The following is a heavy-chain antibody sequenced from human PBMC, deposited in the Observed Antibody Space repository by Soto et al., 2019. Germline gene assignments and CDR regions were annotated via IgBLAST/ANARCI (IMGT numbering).Heavy chain of an antibody. D-gene: IGHD3-10*01. Sequence: PGGSLRLSCAASGFTFSSYWMSWVRQAPGKGLEWVANIKQDGSEKYYADSVKGRFTISRDNSKNTLYLQVNSLRAEDTAIYYCAKDGLLWFGANFFDDWGQGTLVTVSS. V-gene: IGHV3-7*03. J-gene: IGHJ4*02. CDR1: GFTFSSYW. CDR2: IKQDGSEK. CDR3: AKDGLLWFGANFFDD.